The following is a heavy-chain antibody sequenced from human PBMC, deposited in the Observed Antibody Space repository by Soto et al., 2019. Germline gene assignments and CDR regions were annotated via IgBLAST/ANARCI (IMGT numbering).Heavy chain of an antibody. CDR1: GYIFTNYA. J-gene: IGHJ6*02. CDR3: ARWAWYCSGDCWNDYYYAMDV. D-gene: IGHD2-21*02. CDR2: INVGTGNT. V-gene: IGHV1-3*01. Sequence: GASVKVSCKASGYIFTNYAIHWVRQAPGQRLEWVGWINVGTGNTKYSQNFQGRVTITRDTSATTAYMELSSLRSEDTAVYYCARWAWYCSGDCWNDYYYAMDVWGQGTTVTVSS.